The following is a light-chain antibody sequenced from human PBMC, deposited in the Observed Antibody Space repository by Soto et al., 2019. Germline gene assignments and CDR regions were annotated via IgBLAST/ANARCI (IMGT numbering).Light chain of an antibody. CDR2: DTS. CDR3: HQRKSWPRT. Sequence: EIVLTQSPATLSSSPGERATLSCRASQTVSNKLAWYQHEPGQAPRLLIYDTSNRATGIPARFSGSGSGTDFTLTISSLEPEDFAVYYCHQRKSWPRTFGQGTKVDIK. J-gene: IGKJ1*01. V-gene: IGKV3-11*01. CDR1: QTVSNK.